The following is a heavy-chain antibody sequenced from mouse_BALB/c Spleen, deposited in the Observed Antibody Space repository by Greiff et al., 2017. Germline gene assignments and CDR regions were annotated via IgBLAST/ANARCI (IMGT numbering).Heavy chain of an antibody. CDR2: INPYNGDT. CDR1: GYSFTGYF. CDR3: ARGGVDY. V-gene: IGHV1-20*02. J-gene: IGHJ4*01. Sequence: EVQVVESGPELVKPGASVKISCKASGYSFTGYFMNWVMQSHGKSLEWIGRINPYNGDTFYNQKFKGKATLTVDKSSSTAHMELRSLASEDSAVYYCARGGVDYWGQGTSVTVSS.